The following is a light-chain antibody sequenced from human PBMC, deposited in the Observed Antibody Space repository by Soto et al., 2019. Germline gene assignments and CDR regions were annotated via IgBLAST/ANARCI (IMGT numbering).Light chain of an antibody. CDR2: GAS. Sequence: GLKKSPGTLSLTKGERATLSCRASQSVSSSYLAWYQQKPGQAPRLLIYGASSRATGIPDRFSGSGSGTDFTLTISRLEPEDFAVYYCQQYGSSGTFGQGTNVDI. V-gene: IGKV3-20*01. CDR3: QQYGSSGT. CDR1: QSVSSSY. J-gene: IGKJ1*01.